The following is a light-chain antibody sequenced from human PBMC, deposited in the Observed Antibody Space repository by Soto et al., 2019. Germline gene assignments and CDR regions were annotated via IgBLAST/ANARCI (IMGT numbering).Light chain of an antibody. J-gene: IGKJ5*01. V-gene: IGKV1-5*01. CDR1: QNIRNL. CDR2: DAS. CDR3: QQYNTYAT. Sequence: IKPTQSPSTLSADVGDSVTITCRASQNIRNLLAWYQQKPGKATKPLFCDASNLKTGVPSMFSGSGAGSEFNFTIPGLQPGDFATYFYQQYNTYATFCQGTRPE.